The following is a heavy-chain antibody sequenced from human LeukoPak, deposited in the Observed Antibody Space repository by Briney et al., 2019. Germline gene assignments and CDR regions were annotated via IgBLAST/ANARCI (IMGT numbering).Heavy chain of an antibody. Sequence: GGSLRLSCAASGFTFSSYSMNWVRQAPGKGLEWVSYISSSSSTIYYADSVKGRFTISRDNAKNSLYLQMNNLRAEDTAVYYCARVGVSGPWGQGTLVTVSS. CDR2: ISSSSSTI. CDR3: ARVGVSGP. D-gene: IGHD2-15*01. V-gene: IGHV3-48*04. CDR1: GFTFSSYS. J-gene: IGHJ5*02.